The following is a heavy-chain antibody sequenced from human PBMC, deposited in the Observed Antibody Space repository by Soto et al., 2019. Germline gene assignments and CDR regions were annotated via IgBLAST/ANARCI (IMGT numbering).Heavy chain of an antibody. D-gene: IGHD1-26*01. CDR2: ISSGSSYI. Sequence: GGSLRLSCAASGFTFSSYNMNWVRQAPGKGLEWVSSISSGSSYIFYADSVKGRFTISRDNAKTSLFLQMNSLTAEDTAVYYCATYSGTYGDHWGQGTLVTVSS. CDR3: ATYSGTYGDH. V-gene: IGHV3-21*01. CDR1: GFTFSSYN. J-gene: IGHJ4*02.